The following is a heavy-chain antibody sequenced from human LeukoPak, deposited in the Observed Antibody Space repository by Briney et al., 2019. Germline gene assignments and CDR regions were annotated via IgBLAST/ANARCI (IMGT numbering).Heavy chain of an antibody. CDR2: INAGNGNT. CDR3: ARVVPAAEYYYYYYYMDV. J-gene: IGHJ6*03. CDR1: GYTFTSYA. V-gene: IGHV1-3*01. Sequence: ASVKVSCTASGYTFTSYAIHWVRQAPGQRLEWMGWINAGNGNTNYAQKLQGRVTMTTDTSTSTAYMELRSLRSDDTAVYYCARVVPAAEYYYYYYYMDVWGKGTTVTVSS. D-gene: IGHD2-2*01.